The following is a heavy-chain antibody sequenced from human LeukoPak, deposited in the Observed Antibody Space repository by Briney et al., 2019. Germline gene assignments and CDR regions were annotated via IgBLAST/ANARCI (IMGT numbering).Heavy chain of an antibody. V-gene: IGHV1-18*01. CDR1: GYTFTSDG. CDR3: ARDAPGLAYYYGLDV. D-gene: IGHD3-10*01. J-gene: IGHJ6*02. Sequence: ASVKVSCKASGYTFTSDGISWVRQAPGQGLEWMGWINTYNGNTHYAQKLQGRVTMTTDTATSTAYMGLRSLRSDDTAAYYCARDAPGLAYYYGLDVWGQGTTVTVSS. CDR2: INTYNGNT.